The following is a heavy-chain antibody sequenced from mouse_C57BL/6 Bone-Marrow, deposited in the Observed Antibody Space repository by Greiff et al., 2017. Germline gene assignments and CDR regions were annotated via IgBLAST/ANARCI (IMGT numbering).Heavy chain of an antibody. V-gene: IGHV5-17*01. CDR1: GFTFSDYG. CDR2: ISSGSSTI. Sequence: EVKLMESGGGLVKPGGSLKLSCAASGFTFSDYGMHWVRQAPEKGLEWVAYISSGSSTIYYADTVKGRFTISRDNAKNTLFLQMTSLRSEDTARYYCARRAQLRSHYYAMDYWGQGTSVTVSS. J-gene: IGHJ4*01. CDR3: ARRAQLRSHYYAMDY. D-gene: IGHD1-1*01.